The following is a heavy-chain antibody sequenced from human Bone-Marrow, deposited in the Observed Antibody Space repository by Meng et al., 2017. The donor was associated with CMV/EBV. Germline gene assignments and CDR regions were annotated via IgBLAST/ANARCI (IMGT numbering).Heavy chain of an antibody. CDR2: ISAYNGNT. V-gene: IGHV1-18*01. D-gene: IGHD2-2*02. J-gene: IGHJ4*02. CDR1: GYTFTSYG. Sequence: ASVKVSCKASGYTFTSYGISWVRQAPGQGLEWMGWISAYNGNTNYAQKLQGRVTMTTDTYTSTAYMELRSLRSDDTAVYYCARVYCSSTSCYSAYWGQGTLVTVSS. CDR3: ARVYCSSTSCYSAY.